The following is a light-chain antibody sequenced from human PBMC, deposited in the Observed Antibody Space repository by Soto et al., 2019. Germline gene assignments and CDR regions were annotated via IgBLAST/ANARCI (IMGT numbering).Light chain of an antibody. Sequence: EIVLAQSPATLSLSPGERATLSCRASQNVRTYLAWYQQKPGQAPRLLIYDASTRATGVPARFSGSGSGTDFTLTISSLEPEDFAVYYCQQRSNWPPYPFGQGTKLEGK. CDR2: DAS. CDR1: QNVRTY. V-gene: IGKV3-11*01. J-gene: IGKJ2*01. CDR3: QQRSNWPPYP.